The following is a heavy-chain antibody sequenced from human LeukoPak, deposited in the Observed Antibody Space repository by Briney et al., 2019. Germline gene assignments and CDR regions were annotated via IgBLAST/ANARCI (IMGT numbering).Heavy chain of an antibody. D-gene: IGHD5-12*01. V-gene: IGHV5-51*01. J-gene: IGHJ4*02. CDR1: GYTFTSYW. Sequence: GESLKISCEGSGYTFTSYWIGWVRPMPGKGLEWMGIIYPGDSDTRNSPSFQGQVTISADKSINTAYLQWSSLKASDTAMYYCARQRGYSGYNSYFDYYGQGTLVTVSS. CDR2: IYPGDSDT. CDR3: ARQRGYSGYNSYFDY.